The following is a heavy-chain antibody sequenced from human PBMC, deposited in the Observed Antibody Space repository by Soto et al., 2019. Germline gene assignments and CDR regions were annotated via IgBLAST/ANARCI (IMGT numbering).Heavy chain of an antibody. CDR1: GFTFDDYA. Sequence: GGSLRLSCAASGFTFDDYAMHWVRQAPGKGLEWVSGISWNSGSIGYADSVKGRFTISRDNAKNSLYLQMNSLRAEDTALYYCAKAYSGIAAADYYYYYYMDVWGKGTTVTVSS. CDR3: AKAYSGIAAADYYYYYYMDV. CDR2: ISWNSGSI. J-gene: IGHJ6*03. D-gene: IGHD6-13*01. V-gene: IGHV3-9*01.